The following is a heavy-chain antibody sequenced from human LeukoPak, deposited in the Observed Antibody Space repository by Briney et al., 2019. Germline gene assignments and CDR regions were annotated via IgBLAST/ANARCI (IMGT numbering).Heavy chain of an antibody. CDR3: ASGIRAFDN. CDR1: GFTVSSNY. D-gene: IGHD1-26*01. CDR2: TYSGGST. Sequence: GGSLRLSCAASGFTVSSNYMSWVRQAPGKGLEWVSVTYSGGSTYYADSVKGRCTISRDNSKNALYLQMNSLRGEDTAVYYCASGIRAFDNWGQGTLVTVSA. V-gene: IGHV3-66*01. J-gene: IGHJ4*02.